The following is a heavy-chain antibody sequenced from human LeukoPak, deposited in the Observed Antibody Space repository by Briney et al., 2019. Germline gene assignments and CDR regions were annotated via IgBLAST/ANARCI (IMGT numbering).Heavy chain of an antibody. J-gene: IGHJ6*03. V-gene: IGHV3-23*01. CDR3: AKAAFNYYYYYMDV. CDR2: ISGSGAST. CDR1: GFTFSSYA. Sequence: PGGSLRLSCAASGFTFSSYAMNWVRQAPGKGLEWVSGISGSGASTYYADSVKGRFTLSRDNSKNTLYLQMNSLRAEDTAVYYCAKAAFNYYYYYMDVWGTGTTVTVSS.